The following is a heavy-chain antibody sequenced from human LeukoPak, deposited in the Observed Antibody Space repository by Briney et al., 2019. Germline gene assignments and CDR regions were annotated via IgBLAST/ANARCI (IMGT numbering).Heavy chain of an antibody. CDR1: GYTFTDYY. V-gene: IGHV1-2*02. CDR3: ARDPPGCSGGSCYPSYYFDY. D-gene: IGHD2-15*01. J-gene: IGHJ4*02. Sequence: ASVKVSCKASGYTFTDYYIHWVRQAPGQGLEWMGWINPNSGGTNCAQKFQGRVTMTRDTSISTAYMELSSLRSEDTAVYYCARDPPGCSGGSCYPSYYFDYWGQGTLVTVSS. CDR2: INPNSGGT.